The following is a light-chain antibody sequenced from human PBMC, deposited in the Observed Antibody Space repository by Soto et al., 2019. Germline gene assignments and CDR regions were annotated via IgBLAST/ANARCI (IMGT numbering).Light chain of an antibody. CDR3: QQYGSSPLT. Sequence: EIALTQSPGTLSLSPGERATLSCRASQSVSNKYLAWYQQKPGQAPRLLIYGASSRATGIPDRFSASGSGTDFTLTSSRLEPEECAVYYCQQYGSSPLTFGGGTKVE. J-gene: IGKJ4*01. CDR2: GAS. V-gene: IGKV3-20*01. CDR1: QSVSNKY.